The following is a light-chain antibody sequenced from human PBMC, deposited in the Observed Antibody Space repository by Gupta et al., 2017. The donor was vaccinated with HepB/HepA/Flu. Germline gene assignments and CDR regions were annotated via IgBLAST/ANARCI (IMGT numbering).Light chain of an antibody. J-gene: IGKJ4*01. CDR2: GVS. CDR1: QSVTNSY. V-gene: IGKV3-20*01. CDR3: QQDGSPLT. Sequence: EIVLTQSPGTLTLSPGERATLSCRASQSVTNSYLAWYQQIAGQAPRLLIYGVSSRATGIPDRFSGSGSGTDFTLTISRREPEDFAVYYWQQDGSPLTFGGGTKVEIK.